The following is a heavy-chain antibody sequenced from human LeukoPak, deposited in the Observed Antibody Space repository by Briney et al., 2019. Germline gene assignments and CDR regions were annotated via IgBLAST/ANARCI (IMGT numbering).Heavy chain of an antibody. CDR1: GVSLSSNNW. J-gene: IGHJ4*02. Sequence: SETLSLTCAVSGVSLSSNNWWSWVRQPPGKGLEWIGEIYHSGGNNRNPSLKSRVTISVDKSKNHFSLQLSSVTAADTAVYYCAGAPYGDYYFDYWGQGTLVTVSS. V-gene: IGHV4-4*02. D-gene: IGHD4-17*01. CDR3: AGAPYGDYYFDY. CDR2: IYHSGGN.